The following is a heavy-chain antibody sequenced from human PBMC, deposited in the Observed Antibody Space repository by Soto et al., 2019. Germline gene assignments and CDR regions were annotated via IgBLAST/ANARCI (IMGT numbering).Heavy chain of an antibody. V-gene: IGHV4-4*02. Sequence: SEARRLPCGGSGGPISRNKWWGWGRPPPGKGLEWIGEIYHSGSTNYNPSLKSRVTISVDKSKNQFSLRLSSVTAADTAVYYCARSPDSSGYYPRWYYYGMDVWGQGTTVT. CDR3: ARSPDSSGYYPRWYYYGMDV. CDR2: IYHSGST. D-gene: IGHD3-22*01. J-gene: IGHJ6*02. CDR1: GGPISRNKW.